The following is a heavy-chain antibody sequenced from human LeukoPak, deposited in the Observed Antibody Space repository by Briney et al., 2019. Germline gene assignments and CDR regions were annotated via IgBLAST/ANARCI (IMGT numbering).Heavy chain of an antibody. CDR1: GYTLTGYY. CDR2: INPNSGGT. Sequence: GASVKVSCKASGYTLTGYYLHWVRQAPGQGLEWMGWINPNSGGTNYAQKFQGRVTMTRDTSISTAYMELSRLRSDDTAVYYCARGGHGYNPGILYYMDVWGKGTTVTISS. J-gene: IGHJ6*03. CDR3: ARGGHGYNPGILYYMDV. V-gene: IGHV1-2*02. D-gene: IGHD5-24*01.